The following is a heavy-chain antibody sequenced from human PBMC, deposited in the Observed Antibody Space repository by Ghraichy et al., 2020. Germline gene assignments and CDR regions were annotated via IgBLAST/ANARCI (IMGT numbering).Heavy chain of an antibody. CDR3: ARVSWDSSSWYGMGTYYYYYGMDV. Sequence: GGSLRLSCAASGFTFSSYSMNWVRQAPGKGLEWVSSISSSSSYIYYADSVKGRFTISRDNAKNSLYLQMNSLRAEDTAVYYCARVSWDSSSWYGMGTYYYYYGMDVWGQGTTVTVSS. V-gene: IGHV3-21*01. J-gene: IGHJ6*02. D-gene: IGHD6-13*01. CDR1: GFTFSSYS. CDR2: ISSSSSYI.